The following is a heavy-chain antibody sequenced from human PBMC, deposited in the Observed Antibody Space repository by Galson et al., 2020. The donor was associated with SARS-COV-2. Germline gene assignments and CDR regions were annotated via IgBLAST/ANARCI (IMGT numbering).Heavy chain of an antibody. CDR2: MYNSNNYI. D-gene: IGHD1-7*01. V-gene: IGHV3-21*01. CDR3: GRDSGWNYHFDL. J-gene: IGHJ4*02. Sequence: KIGESLKISCVAPGFTFTNYNMNWVRQAPGKGLEWVSSMYNSNNYIYYADAVRGRITMSRDNAKNSLSLHMNSLRAEDTAVYYFGRDSGWNYHFDLWGQGTLVTGSP. CDR1: GFTFTNYN.